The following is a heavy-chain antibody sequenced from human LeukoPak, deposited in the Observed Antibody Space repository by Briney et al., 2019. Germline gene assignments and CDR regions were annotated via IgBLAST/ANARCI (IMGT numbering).Heavy chain of an antibody. D-gene: IGHD6-19*01. CDR2: IHYSGTT. CDR1: GGSINGYY. V-gene: IGHV4-59*03. Sequence: SETLSLTCTVSGGSINGYYWSWIRQPPGKGLEWIGYIHYSGTTEYNPSLKSRVAISIDTSKNQFSLKLTSVTAADTAVYYCVGGGQWLAFDYWGQEPWSPTPQ. CDR3: VGGGQWLAFDY. J-gene: IGHJ4*01.